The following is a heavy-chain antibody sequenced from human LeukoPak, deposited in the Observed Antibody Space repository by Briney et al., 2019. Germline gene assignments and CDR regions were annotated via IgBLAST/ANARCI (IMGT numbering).Heavy chain of an antibody. V-gene: IGHV1-2*02. CDR2: INPNSGGT. CDR3: ARESARGFAAASDY. J-gene: IGHJ4*02. Sequence: GASVTVSFTASGYTFTDYYMHWVRQAPGQGLEWMGWINPNSGGTNYAQKFQGRVTMTRDTSISTAYMELSRLRSDDTAVYYCARESARGFAAASDYWGQGTLVTVSS. D-gene: IGHD6-13*01. CDR1: GYTFTDYY.